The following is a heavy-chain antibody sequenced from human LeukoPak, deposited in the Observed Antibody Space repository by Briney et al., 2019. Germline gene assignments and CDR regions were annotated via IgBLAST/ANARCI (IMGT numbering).Heavy chain of an antibody. CDR2: IWYDGSNK. CDR3: ARGGFSGTFYYFDN. D-gene: IGHD1-26*01. CDR1: GFTFNNYG. J-gene: IGHJ4*02. V-gene: IGHV3-33*01. Sequence: GGSLRLSCTASGFTFNNYGMHWVRQAPGKGLEWVAVIWYDGSNKYYTDSVKGRFTISRDNSKNTVYLQMNSLGVEDTAVYYCARGGFSGTFYYFDNWGQGTLVTVSS.